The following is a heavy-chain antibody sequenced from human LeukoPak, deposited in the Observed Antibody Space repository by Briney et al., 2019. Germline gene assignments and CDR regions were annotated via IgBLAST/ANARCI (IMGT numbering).Heavy chain of an antibody. CDR1: GVSFSGYY. Sequence: SETLTLTCAVYGVSFSGYYWSWIRQPPGKGLEWIGEINHSGSTNYNPSLKSRVTISVDTSKNQFSLKLSSVTAADTAVYYCARASSAFAFDIWGQGTMATVSS. V-gene: IGHV4-34*01. J-gene: IGHJ3*02. D-gene: IGHD6-6*01. CDR2: INHSGST. CDR3: ARASSAFAFDI.